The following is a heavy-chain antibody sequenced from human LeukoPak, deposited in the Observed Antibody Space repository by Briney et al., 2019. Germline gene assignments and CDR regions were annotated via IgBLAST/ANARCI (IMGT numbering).Heavy chain of an antibody. D-gene: IGHD6-13*01. CDR1: GYTFTSYG. CDR2: ISAYNGNT. J-gene: IGHJ6*02. CDR3: ARAGYSSTYYYYYYGMDV. Sequence: ASVKVSCKASGYTFTSYGISWVRQAPGQGLEWMGWISAYNGNTNYAQKLQGRVTMTTDTSTSTAYMELRSLRSDDTAVYYCARAGYSSTYYYYYYGMDVWGQGTTVTVSS. V-gene: IGHV1-18*01.